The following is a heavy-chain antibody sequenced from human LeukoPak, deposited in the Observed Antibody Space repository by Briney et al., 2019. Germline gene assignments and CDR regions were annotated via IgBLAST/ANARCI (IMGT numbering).Heavy chain of an antibody. CDR2: IYYSGST. CDR1: GGSISSSSYY. Sequence: PSETLSLTCTVSGGSISSSSYYWGWIRQPPGKGREWIGNIYYSGSTYYSPSLKSRVTISVDTSRNQFSLKLSFVTAADTAVYYCARVDSSGSYYCGIDVWGQGTTVTVSS. D-gene: IGHD6-19*01. CDR3: ARVDSSGSYYCGIDV. V-gene: IGHV4-39*01. J-gene: IGHJ6*02.